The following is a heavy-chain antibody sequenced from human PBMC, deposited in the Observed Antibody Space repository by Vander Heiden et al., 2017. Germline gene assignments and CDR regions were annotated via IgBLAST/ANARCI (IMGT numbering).Heavy chain of an antibody. J-gene: IGHJ4*02. Sequence: QLQLQESGPGLVKPSETLSLTCTVPGGSISSSFYYWGWIRQPPEKGLEWIASIYYSGSTYYNPSLKSRVTISVDTSKNQFSLKLSSVTAADTAVYYCARQPNYYDSSGYVDYWGLGTLVTVSS. V-gene: IGHV4-39*01. CDR1: GGSISSSFYY. CDR3: ARQPNYYDSSGYVDY. CDR2: IYYSGST. D-gene: IGHD3-22*01.